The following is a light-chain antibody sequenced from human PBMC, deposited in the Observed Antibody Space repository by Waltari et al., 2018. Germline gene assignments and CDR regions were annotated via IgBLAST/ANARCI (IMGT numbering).Light chain of an antibody. J-gene: IGLJ3*02. CDR1: NSNIGTNT. Sequence: QSVVTRPPSASAPPGQRVTMSCSARNSNIGTNTVTWYQQLPGTAPKLIVFRNDQRPAGVSDRFCASRSGTSASLAISGLQFDDECNYYCATWDDSLNGWVFGGGTRLTVL. CDR3: ATWDDSLNGWV. CDR2: RND. V-gene: IGLV1-44*01.